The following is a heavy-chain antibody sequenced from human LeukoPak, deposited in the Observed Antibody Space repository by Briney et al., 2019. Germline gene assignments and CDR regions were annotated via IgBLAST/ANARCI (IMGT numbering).Heavy chain of an antibody. V-gene: IGHV4-38-2*02. CDR3: ARATGTWLQLASSDY. D-gene: IGHD5-24*01. CDR1: GYSISSGYY. CDR2: IYHSGST. Sequence: SETLSLTCTVSGYSISSGYYWGWCRQPPGEGLGWMGSIYHSGSTYYNPSFKSRVTIEVDTSKTQSCLKLSSVTAADTAVYYCARATGTWLQLASSDYWGQGTLVTVSS. J-gene: IGHJ4*02.